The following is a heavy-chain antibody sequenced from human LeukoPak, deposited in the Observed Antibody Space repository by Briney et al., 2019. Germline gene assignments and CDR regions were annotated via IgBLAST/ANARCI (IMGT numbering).Heavy chain of an antibody. D-gene: IGHD6-13*01. CDR3: ARGVGSSWPGWFDP. CDR2: ISHSGRTI. CDR1: GFTFSNYE. V-gene: IGHV3-48*03. J-gene: IGHJ5*02. Sequence: GGSLRLSCAASGFTFSNYELNWVRQAPGKGLEWVSYISHSGRTIYSADSVKGRFTISRDNAKNSLYLQMNSLRAEDTAVYYCARGVGSSWPGWFDPWGQGTLVTVAS.